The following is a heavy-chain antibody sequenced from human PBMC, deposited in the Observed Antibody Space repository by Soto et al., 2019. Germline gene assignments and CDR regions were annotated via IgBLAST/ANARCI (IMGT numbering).Heavy chain of an antibody. J-gene: IGHJ4*02. V-gene: IGHV1-24*01. CDR2: FDPEDGET. CDR3: ATTPPHRITMVRGVAPFDY. Sequence: ASVKVSCKVSGYTLTELSMHWVRQAPGKGLEWMGGFDPEDGETIYAQKFQGRVTMTEDTSTDTAYMELSSLRSEDTAVYYCATTPPHRITMVRGVAPFDYWGQGTLVTVSS. CDR1: GYTLTELS. D-gene: IGHD3-10*01.